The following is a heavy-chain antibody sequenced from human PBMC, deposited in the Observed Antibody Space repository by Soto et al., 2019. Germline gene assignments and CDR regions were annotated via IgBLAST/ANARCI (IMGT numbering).Heavy chain of an antibody. CDR3: ARTSPIVVVPAAKNWFDP. Sequence: SETLSLTCAVYGGSFSGYYWSWIRQPPGKGLEWIGEINHSGSTNYNPSLKSRVTISVDTSKNQFSLKLSSVTAADTVVYYCARTSPIVVVPAAKNWFDPWGQGTLVTVSS. J-gene: IGHJ5*02. V-gene: IGHV4-34*01. CDR1: GGSFSGYY. CDR2: INHSGST. D-gene: IGHD2-2*01.